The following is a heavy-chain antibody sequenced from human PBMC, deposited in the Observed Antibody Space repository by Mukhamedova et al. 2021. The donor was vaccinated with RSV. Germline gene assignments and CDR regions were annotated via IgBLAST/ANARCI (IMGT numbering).Heavy chain of an antibody. CDR3: AKRGTRSWNGFDY. J-gene: IGHJ4*02. Sequence: GDTTYYADSVKGRFTISRDSSRNTLFLQMDSLRADDTGVYYRAKRGTRSWNGFDYWGQGTLVTVSS. CDR2: GDTT. V-gene: IGHV3-23*01. D-gene: IGHD1-1*01.